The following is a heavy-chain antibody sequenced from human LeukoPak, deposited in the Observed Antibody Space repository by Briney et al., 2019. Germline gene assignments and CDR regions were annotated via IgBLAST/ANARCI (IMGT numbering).Heavy chain of an antibody. D-gene: IGHD6-19*01. V-gene: IGHV4-59*08. CDR1: GGSISSYY. J-gene: IGHJ4*02. CDR2: IYYSGST. Sequence: SETLSLTCTVSGGSISSYYWSWIRQPPGKGLEWIGYIYYSGSTNYNPSPKSRVTISVDTSKNQISLKLSSVTAADTAVYFCARQAVAGTYYFDYWGQGTLVTVSS. CDR3: ARQAVAGTYYFDY.